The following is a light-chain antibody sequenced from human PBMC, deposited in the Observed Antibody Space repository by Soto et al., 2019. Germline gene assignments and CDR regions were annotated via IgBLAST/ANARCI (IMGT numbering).Light chain of an antibody. Sequence: EIVWTQSPGTLSLSPGERATLSCKASQSVSSNFLAWYQRKPGQAPRLLIYGASYRATDIPYIFSGSGSGTDFTLTSTRLEPEDFAVYYCQPYGTSPPTFGQWTKVEI. CDR1: QSVSSNF. CDR2: GAS. V-gene: IGKV3-20*01. J-gene: IGKJ1*01. CDR3: QPYGTSPPT.